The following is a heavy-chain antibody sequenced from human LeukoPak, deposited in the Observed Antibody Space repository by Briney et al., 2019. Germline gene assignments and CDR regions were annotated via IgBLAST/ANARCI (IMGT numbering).Heavy chain of an antibody. Sequence: GGSLRLSCAASGFSVSSNYMSWVRQAPGKGLEWVSVIYSGGNTYYADSVKGRFTISRDNSKNTLYLQMNSLRAEDTAVYYCARDRVGATTNFDYWSQGTLVTVSS. V-gene: IGHV3-53*01. CDR2: IYSGGNT. J-gene: IGHJ4*02. CDR3: ARDRVGATTNFDY. D-gene: IGHD1-26*01. CDR1: GFSVSSNY.